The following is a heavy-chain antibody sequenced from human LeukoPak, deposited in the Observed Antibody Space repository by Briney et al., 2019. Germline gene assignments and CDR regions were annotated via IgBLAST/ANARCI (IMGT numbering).Heavy chain of an antibody. D-gene: IGHD6-13*01. V-gene: IGHV4-31*03. CDR1: GGSISSGGYY. J-gene: IGHJ4*02. Sequence: SSETLSLTCTVSGGSISSGGYYWSWIRQHPGKGLEWIGYIYYSGSTYYNPSLKSRVTISVDTSKDQFSLKLSSVTAADTAVYYCARGLAAAVLDYWGQGTLVTVSS. CDR2: IYYSGST. CDR3: ARGLAAAVLDY.